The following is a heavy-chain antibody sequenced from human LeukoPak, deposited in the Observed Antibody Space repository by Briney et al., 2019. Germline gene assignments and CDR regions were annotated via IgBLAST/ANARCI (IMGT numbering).Heavy chain of an antibody. D-gene: IGHD7-27*01. CDR3: AKDSNWAFDY. CDR1: GFSFSAYY. Sequence: GGSLRLSCAASGFSFSAYYMHWVRQVPGKGLVWVSRINTDGSSTAYADSVKGRFTISRDSSKNMVYLQMNSLRAEDTAVYYCAKDSNWAFDYWGQGTLVSVSS. J-gene: IGHJ4*02. CDR2: INTDGSST. V-gene: IGHV3-74*01.